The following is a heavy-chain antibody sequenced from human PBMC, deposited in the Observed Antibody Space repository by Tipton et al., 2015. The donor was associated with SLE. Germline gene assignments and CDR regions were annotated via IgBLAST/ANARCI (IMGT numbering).Heavy chain of an antibody. CDR1: GGSISSYY. V-gene: IGHV4-59*01. D-gene: IGHD4-11*01. CDR3: ARWAGPTVNFDY. CDR2: IYYSGST. J-gene: IGHJ4*02. Sequence: TLSLTCTVSGGSISSYYWSWIRQPPGKGLEWIGYIYYSGSTNYNPSLKSRVPLSVDTSKNQFSLKLSSVTAADTAVYYCARWAGPTVNFDYWGQGTLVTVSS.